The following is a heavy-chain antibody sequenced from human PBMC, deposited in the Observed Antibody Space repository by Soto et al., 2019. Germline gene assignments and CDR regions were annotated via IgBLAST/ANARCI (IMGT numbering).Heavy chain of an antibody. CDR2: IYYSGGT. CDR1: GGSVSSGSYY. D-gene: IGHD6-19*01. J-gene: IGHJ4*02. V-gene: IGHV4-61*01. Sequence: PSETLSLTCTVSGGSVSSGSYYWSWIRQPPGKGLEWIGYIYYSGGTNYNPSLKSRVTISVDTSKNQFSLKLSSVTAADTAVYYCARVDTERWYSSGWYPFDYWGEVTLVTVCS. CDR3: ARVDTERWYSSGWYPFDY.